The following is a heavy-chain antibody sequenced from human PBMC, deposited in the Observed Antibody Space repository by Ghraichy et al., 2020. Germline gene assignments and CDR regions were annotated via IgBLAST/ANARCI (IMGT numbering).Heavy chain of an antibody. CDR3: AKDSSSSFRGPIDY. D-gene: IGHD6-6*01. J-gene: IGHJ4*02. CDR1: GFTFSRYA. CDR2: ISGSDGST. V-gene: IGHV3-23*01. Sequence: LSLTCAASGFTFSRYAMSWVRQAPGKGLEWVSVISGSDGSTYYADSVKGRFTISRDNSKNTLYLQMNSLRAEDTAVYYCAKDSSSSFRGPIDYWGQGTLVTVSS.